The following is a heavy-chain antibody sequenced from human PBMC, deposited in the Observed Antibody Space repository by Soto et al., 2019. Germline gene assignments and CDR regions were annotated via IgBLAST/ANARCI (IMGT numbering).Heavy chain of an antibody. D-gene: IGHD6-13*01. V-gene: IGHV1-18*01. J-gene: IGHJ3*02. CDR3: ARDPGIALDI. Sequence: ASVEVSRKGSCFTFSPYGISWVRQAPGQGLEWMGWISAYNGNTNYAQKLQGRVTMITDTSTSTAYMELRSLRSDDTAVYYCARDPGIALDIWGQGTMVTVSS. CDR1: CFTFSPYG. CDR2: ISAYNGNT.